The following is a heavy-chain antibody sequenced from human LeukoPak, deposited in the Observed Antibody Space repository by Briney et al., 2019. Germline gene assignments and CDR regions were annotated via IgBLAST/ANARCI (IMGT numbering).Heavy chain of an antibody. V-gene: IGHV3-23*01. CDR3: AKDFGRNLGGPGY. CDR1: GFTFSTYT. CDR2: ISDNGGRA. J-gene: IGHJ4*02. D-gene: IGHD1-14*01. Sequence: GGSLRLSCAASGFTFSTYTMAWVRQAPGGGLEWVSGISDNGGRAYYADSVKGRFAISRDDSKSTLYLQMNSLRGEDTAVYYCAKDFGRNLGGPGYWGRGTLVIVSS.